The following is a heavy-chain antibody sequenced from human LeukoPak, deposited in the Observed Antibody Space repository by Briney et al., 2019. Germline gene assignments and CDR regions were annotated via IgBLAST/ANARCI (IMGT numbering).Heavy chain of an antibody. CDR1: GFTFSTYG. J-gene: IGHJ4*02. Sequence: GGTLRLSCAASGFTFSTYGMNWVRQAPGKGLEWVSGISPSGDITYYADSVMGRFSISRDNSKNTLYLQMSSLRAEDTAMYYCARPRCSGGSCYPYYFDYWGQGTLVTVSS. CDR2: ISPSGDIT. CDR3: ARPRCSGGSCYPYYFDY. V-gene: IGHV3-23*01. D-gene: IGHD2-15*01.